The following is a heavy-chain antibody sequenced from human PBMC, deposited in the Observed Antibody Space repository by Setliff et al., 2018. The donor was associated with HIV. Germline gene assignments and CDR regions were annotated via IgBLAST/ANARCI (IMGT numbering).Heavy chain of an antibody. D-gene: IGHD1-26*01. CDR2: ISAYNGNT. J-gene: IGHJ3*02. CDR1: GYTFTSYG. Sequence: ASVKVSCKASGYTFTSYGISWVRQAPGQGLEWMGWISAYNGNTNYAQKLQGRVTMTTDTSTSTAYMELRRLRSDDTAVYYCARDSEWGSYIFWTFDIWGQGTMVTVSS. V-gene: IGHV1-18*01. CDR3: ARDSEWGSYIFWTFDI.